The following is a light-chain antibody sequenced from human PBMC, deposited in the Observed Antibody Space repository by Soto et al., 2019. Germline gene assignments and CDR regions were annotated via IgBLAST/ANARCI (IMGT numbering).Light chain of an antibody. J-gene: IGKJ3*01. V-gene: IGKV3-20*01. CDR2: GAS. CDR3: QQYGSSRFT. Sequence: EIVLTQSPGTLSLSPGERATLYCRASQSVSSSYLAWYQQKPGQDPRLLIYGASRRATGISDRFSGSGSGKDFALTICGVESEDLQVYYCQQYGSSRFTFGPGTKVDIK. CDR1: QSVSSSY.